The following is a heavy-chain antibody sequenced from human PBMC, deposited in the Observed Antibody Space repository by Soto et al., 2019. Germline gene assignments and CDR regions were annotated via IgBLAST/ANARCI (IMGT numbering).Heavy chain of an antibody. V-gene: IGHV3-23*01. Sequence: GGSLRLSCAASGFTFSSYAMSWVRQAPGKGLEWVSAISGSGGSTYYADSVKGRFTISRDNSKNTLYLQMNSLRAEDTAVYYCARVSRVFLEWLPIDYYYGMDVWGQGTTVTVSS. D-gene: IGHD3-3*01. CDR1: GFTFSSYA. CDR2: ISGSGGST. CDR3: ARVSRVFLEWLPIDYYYGMDV. J-gene: IGHJ6*02.